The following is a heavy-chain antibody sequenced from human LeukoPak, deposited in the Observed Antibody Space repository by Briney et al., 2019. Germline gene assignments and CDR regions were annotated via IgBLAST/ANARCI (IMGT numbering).Heavy chain of an antibody. V-gene: IGHV3-7*01. CDR1: GFTFSSYW. CDR2: IKQDGSEK. CDR3: AREGGYYDSSGFDY. Sequence: GGPLRLSCAASGFTFSSYWMSWVRQAPGKGLEWVANIKQDGSEKYYVDSVKGRFTISRDNAKNSLYLQMNSLRAEDTAVYYCAREGGYYDSSGFDYWGQGTLVTVSS. J-gene: IGHJ4*02. D-gene: IGHD3-22*01.